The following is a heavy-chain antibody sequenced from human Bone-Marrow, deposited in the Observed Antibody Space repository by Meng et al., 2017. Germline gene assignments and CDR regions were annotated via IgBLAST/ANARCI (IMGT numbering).Heavy chain of an antibody. CDR2: INPNSGGT. D-gene: IGHD3-22*01. CDR3: ARVEGTYYYDSSGYYVFDY. V-gene: IGHV1-2*02. CDR1: VYTFTGYY. J-gene: IGHJ4*02. Sequence: ASVKVSCKASVYTFTGYYMHWVRQAPGQGLEWMGWINPNSGGTNYAQKFQGRVTMTRDTSISTAYMELSRLRSDDTAVYYCARVEGTYYYDSSGYYVFDYWGQGTLVTVSS.